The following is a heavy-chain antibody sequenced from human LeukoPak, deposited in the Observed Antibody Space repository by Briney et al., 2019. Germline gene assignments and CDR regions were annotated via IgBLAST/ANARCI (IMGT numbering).Heavy chain of an antibody. D-gene: IGHD3-10*01. Sequence: GGSLRLSCAASGFTFSNYGVSWVRQAPGKGLEWVSSLSGSGGNAYYADSVKGRFAISRDNSKNTLYLQMNSLRADDTAVYYCAKIRDSAGIDYWGQGTLVTVST. J-gene: IGHJ4*02. CDR1: GFTFSNYG. CDR2: LSGSGGNA. CDR3: AKIRDSAGIDY. V-gene: IGHV3-23*01.